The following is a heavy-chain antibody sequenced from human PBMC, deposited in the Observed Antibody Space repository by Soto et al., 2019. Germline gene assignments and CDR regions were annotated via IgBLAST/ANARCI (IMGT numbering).Heavy chain of an antibody. J-gene: IGHJ4*02. CDR2: INPNSGGT. D-gene: IGHD2-15*01. Sequence: ASVKVSCKASGYTFTGYYMHWVRHAPGQGLEWMGWINPNSGGTNYAQKFQGWVTMTRDTSISTAYMELSRLRSDDTAVYYCARGLRYCSGGSCYQDLDYWGQGTLVTVSS. V-gene: IGHV1-2*04. CDR1: GYTFTGYY. CDR3: ARGLRYCSGGSCYQDLDY.